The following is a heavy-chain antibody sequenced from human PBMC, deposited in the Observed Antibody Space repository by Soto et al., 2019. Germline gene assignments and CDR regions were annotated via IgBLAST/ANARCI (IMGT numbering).Heavy chain of an antibody. Sequence: PGGSLRLSCAASGFTFSSYAMSWVRQAPGKGLEWVSAISGSGGSTYYADSVKGRFTISRDNSKNTLYLLMNSLRAEDTAVYYCAKDRSGRGSGWPHNEYYFDYWGQGTLVTVSS. CDR3: AKDRSGRGSGWPHNEYYFDY. CDR1: GFTFSSYA. J-gene: IGHJ4*02. V-gene: IGHV3-23*01. D-gene: IGHD6-19*01. CDR2: ISGSGGST.